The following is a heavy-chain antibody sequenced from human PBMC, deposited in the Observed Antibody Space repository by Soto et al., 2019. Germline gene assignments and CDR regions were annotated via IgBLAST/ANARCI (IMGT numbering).Heavy chain of an antibody. Sequence: GESLKISCQGSGYRFTSYLIGWVRQMPGKGLEWMGIIYPGDSDTRYSPSFQGQVTISADKSISTAYLQWSSLKASDTAMYYCARLGYGSGIYPFDAFDIWGQGKMVTVS. D-gene: IGHD3-10*01. V-gene: IGHV5-51*01. CDR2: IYPGDSDT. J-gene: IGHJ3*02. CDR1: GYRFTSYL. CDR3: ARLGYGSGIYPFDAFDI.